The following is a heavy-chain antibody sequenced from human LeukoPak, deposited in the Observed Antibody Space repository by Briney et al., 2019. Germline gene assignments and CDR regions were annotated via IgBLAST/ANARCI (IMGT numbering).Heavy chain of an antibody. V-gene: IGHV3-23*01. D-gene: IGHD3-10*01. J-gene: IGHJ6*03. CDR1: GFTFSSYA. CDR2: ISGSGGST. CDR3: AKEVRGYYYMDG. Sequence: GGSLRLSCAASGFTFSSYAMSWVRPARGKGLEWGSAISGSGGSTYYADSVKGRFTISRDNTKNTLYLQMNNLRAEDTAVYYCAKEVRGYYYMDGWGKRTTVTVSS.